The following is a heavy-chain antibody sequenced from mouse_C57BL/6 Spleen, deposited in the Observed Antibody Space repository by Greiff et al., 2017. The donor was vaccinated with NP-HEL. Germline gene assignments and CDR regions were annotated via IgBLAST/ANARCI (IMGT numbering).Heavy chain of an antibody. CDR1: GYTFTSYW. V-gene: IGHV1-69*01. CDR3: ARRSYGCFDV. Sequence: QVQLQQPGAELVMPGASVKLSCKASGYTFTSYWMHWVKQRPGQGLEWIGEIDPSDSYTNYNQKFKGKSTLTVDKSSSTAYMQLSSLTSEDSAVYYCARRSYGCFDVWGTGTTVTVSS. CDR2: IDPSDSYT. J-gene: IGHJ1*03.